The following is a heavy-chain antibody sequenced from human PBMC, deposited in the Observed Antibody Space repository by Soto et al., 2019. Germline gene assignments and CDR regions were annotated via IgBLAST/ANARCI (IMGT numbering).Heavy chain of an antibody. Sequence: PSETLSLTCTVSGVSISRYSYYWGWIRQPPGKGLDWIGSVYYSGNTNYNPSLKGRVTIFVDKSKNHVSLRLSSVTAADTAVYFCGRVVEGATRHTDFDSWGQGTLVTVS. CDR2: VYYSGNT. D-gene: IGHD2-21*01. CDR3: GRVVEGATRHTDFDS. J-gene: IGHJ5*01. CDR1: GVSISRYSYY. V-gene: IGHV4-39*02.